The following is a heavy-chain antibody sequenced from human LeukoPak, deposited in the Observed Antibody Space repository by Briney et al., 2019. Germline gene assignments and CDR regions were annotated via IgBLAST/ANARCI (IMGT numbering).Heavy chain of an antibody. CDR3: ARAPNTYYDFWSGYREYNWFDP. V-gene: IGHV1-2*02. J-gene: IGHJ5*02. Sequence: ASVKVSCKASGYTFTTYAMNWVRQAPGQGLEWMGWINPNSGGTNYAQKFQGRVTMTRDTSISTAYMELSRLRSDDTAVYYCARAPNTYYDFWSGYREYNWFDPWGQGTLVTVSS. CDR2: INPNSGGT. D-gene: IGHD3-3*01. CDR1: GYTFTTYA.